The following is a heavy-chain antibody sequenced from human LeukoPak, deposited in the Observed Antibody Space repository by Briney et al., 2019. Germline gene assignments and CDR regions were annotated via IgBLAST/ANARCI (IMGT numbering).Heavy chain of an antibody. V-gene: IGHV4-34*01. J-gene: IGHJ4*02. D-gene: IGHD2-15*01. CDR2: INHSGST. CDR1: VGSFSGYH. CDR3: ARDPGADTPLAD. Sequence: SETLSLTCAVYVGSFSGYHWTWIRQSPGKGLEWIGEINHSGSTKYNPSLKSRVTISADTSKNQFSLKLGSVTAADTAVYYCARDPGADTPLADWGQGTLVTVSS.